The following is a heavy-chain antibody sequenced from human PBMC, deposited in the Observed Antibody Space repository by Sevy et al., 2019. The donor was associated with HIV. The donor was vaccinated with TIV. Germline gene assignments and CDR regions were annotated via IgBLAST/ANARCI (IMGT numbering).Heavy chain of an antibody. CDR1: GFSINNYA. CDR2: ITGTGGRA. V-gene: IGHV3-23*01. D-gene: IGHD3-16*01. Sequence: GGSLRLSCAASGFSINNYAMTWVRQAPGKGLEWVSNITGTGGRAYHADSVKGRFTISSDTSVNTVFLQMDSLRVEDTAIYYCAKAQGEWGTHFALDLWGQGTTVTVSS. J-gene: IGHJ6*02. CDR3: AKAQGEWGTHFALDL.